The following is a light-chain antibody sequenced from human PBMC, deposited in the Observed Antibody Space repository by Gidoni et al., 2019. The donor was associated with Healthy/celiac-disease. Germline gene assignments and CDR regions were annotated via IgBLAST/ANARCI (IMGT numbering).Light chain of an antibody. V-gene: IGKV3-20*01. CDR1: QSVSSSY. CDR2: GAS. J-gene: IGKJ2*01. Sequence: EIVLTQSPGTLSLSPGDRATLSCRASQSVSSSYLAWYQQQPGQSPRLLIYGASSRATGIPDRFSGSGAGTDFTLTISRLEPEDFAGYYCQQYGSSPRTFGQGTKLEIK. CDR3: QQYGSSPRT.